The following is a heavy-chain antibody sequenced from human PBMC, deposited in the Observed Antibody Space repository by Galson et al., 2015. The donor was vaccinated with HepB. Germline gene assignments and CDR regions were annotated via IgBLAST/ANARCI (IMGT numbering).Heavy chain of an antibody. CDR3: ARVLKSLSVPAARWGGMDV. V-gene: IGHV3-33*08. J-gene: IGHJ6*02. CDR1: GFTFSSYG. CDR2: IWYDGSNK. D-gene: IGHD2-2*01. Sequence: SLRLSCAASGFTFSSYGMHWVRQAPGKGLEWVAVIWYDGSNKYYADSVKGRFTISRDNSKNTLYLQMNSLRAEDTAVYYCARVLKSLSVPAARWGGMDVWGQGTTVTVSS.